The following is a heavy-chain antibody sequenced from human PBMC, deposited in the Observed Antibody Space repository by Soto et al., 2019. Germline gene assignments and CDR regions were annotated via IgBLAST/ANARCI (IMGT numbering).Heavy chain of an antibody. V-gene: IGHV3-23*01. CDR3: ARKVLGATSRPDWWYFDL. CDR1: GVTFINYA. J-gene: IGHJ2*01. CDR2: ISGGGDRT. D-gene: IGHD1-26*01. Sequence: EVQLLESGGGLVQPGGSLRLSCVGSGVTFINYAMNWVRQTPGKGLEWVSGISGGGDRTFDADSVKGRFTISRDNSKNTVILQMNSLRADDSAVYNCARKVLGATSRPDWWYFDLRGRGTLVTVSS.